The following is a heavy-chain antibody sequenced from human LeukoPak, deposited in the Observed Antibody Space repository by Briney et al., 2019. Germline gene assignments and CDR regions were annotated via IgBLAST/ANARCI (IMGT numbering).Heavy chain of an antibody. J-gene: IGHJ4*02. CDR1: GFTFSTYW. CDR2: LKQDGSEK. V-gene: IGHV3-7*05. Sequence: QAGGSVRLSCAASGFTFSTYWMSWVRQAPGKGLEWVANLKQDGSEKYYVHSVKGRFTISRDNANNSLYLQMNSLRAEDTAVYYCARGGDYLDYWGQGTLVTVSS. CDR3: ARGGDYLDY.